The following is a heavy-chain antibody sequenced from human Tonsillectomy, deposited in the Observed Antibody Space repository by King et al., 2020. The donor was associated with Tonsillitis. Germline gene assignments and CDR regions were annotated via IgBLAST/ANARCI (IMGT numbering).Heavy chain of an antibody. Sequence: QLVQSGAEVKKPGASVKVSCKASGYTFTGYYMHWVRQAPGQGLEWMGWINPNSGGTNYAQKFQGRVTMTRDTSISTAYMELSRLRSDDTAVYYCARVFGVVRFEKPETTDYWGQGTLVTVSS. CDR1: GYTFTGYY. J-gene: IGHJ4*02. CDR3: ARVFGVVRFEKPETTDY. V-gene: IGHV1-2*02. CDR2: INPNSGGT. D-gene: IGHD3-3*01.